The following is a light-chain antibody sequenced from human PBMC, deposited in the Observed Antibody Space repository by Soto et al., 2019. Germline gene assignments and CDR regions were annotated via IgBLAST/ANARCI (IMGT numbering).Light chain of an antibody. CDR2: GAS. Sequence: ESVLTQSPGTLSLSPGERATLSCRASQSVSSSYLAWYQQKPGQAPRLLIYGASSRATGIPDRFSGSGSGTDFTLTISRLEPEDFAVYYCQQYGSSLFFTFGPGTKVDIK. CDR3: QQYGSSLFFT. CDR1: QSVSSSY. V-gene: IGKV3-20*01. J-gene: IGKJ3*01.